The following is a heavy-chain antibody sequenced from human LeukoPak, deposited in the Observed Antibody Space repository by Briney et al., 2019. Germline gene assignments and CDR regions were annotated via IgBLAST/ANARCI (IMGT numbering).Heavy chain of an antibody. J-gene: IGHJ5*02. Sequence: SETLSLTCTVSGGSISSSSYYWGWIRQPPGKGLEWIGSIYYSGSTYYNPSLKSRVTISVDTSKNQFSLKLSSVTAADTAVYYCARGEYGDYAPNWFDPWGQGTLVTVSS. D-gene: IGHD4-17*01. V-gene: IGHV4-39*07. CDR1: GGSISSSSYY. CDR3: ARGEYGDYAPNWFDP. CDR2: IYYSGST.